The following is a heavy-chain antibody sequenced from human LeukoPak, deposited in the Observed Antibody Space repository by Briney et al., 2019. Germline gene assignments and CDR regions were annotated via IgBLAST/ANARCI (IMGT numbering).Heavy chain of an antibody. CDR3: ARGRAGSGLMIN. D-gene: IGHD2-8*01. J-gene: IGHJ4*02. V-gene: IGHV4-34*01. CDR2: INHSGYT. CDR1: GGSFSGYY. Sequence: ASETLSLTCAAYGGSFSGYYWNWIRQPPGRGLEWIGEINHSGYTNYNPSLKSRVTISVDTSKNQFSLKVSSVTAADTAVYYCARGRAGSGLMINWGQGTLVTVSS.